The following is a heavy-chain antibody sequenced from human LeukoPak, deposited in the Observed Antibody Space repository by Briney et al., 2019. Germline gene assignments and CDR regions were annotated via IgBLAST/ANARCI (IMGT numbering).Heavy chain of an antibody. V-gene: IGHV3-23*01. CDR3: AKEMATIRDFDF. D-gene: IGHD5-24*01. CDR1: GFTFSTYA. CDR2: ISCSGSST. Sequence: GGSLRLSCAASGFTFSTYAMSGVRQAPGKGLEWVSVISCSGSSTYYADSVKGRFTISRDNSKNTLYLQMNSLRAEDTAVYYCAKEMATIRDFDFWGQGTMVTVSS. J-gene: IGHJ3*01.